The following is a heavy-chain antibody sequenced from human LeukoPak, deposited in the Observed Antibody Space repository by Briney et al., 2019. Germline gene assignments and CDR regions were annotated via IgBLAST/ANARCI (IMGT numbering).Heavy chain of an antibody. CDR3: ARARVGGPFDP. J-gene: IGHJ5*02. CDR2: IYYSGST. D-gene: IGHD3-16*01. Sequence: WIGYIYYSGSTNYNPSLKSRVTISVDTSKNQFSLKLSSVTAADTAVYYCARARVGGPFDPWGQGTLVTVSS. V-gene: IGHV4-59*01.